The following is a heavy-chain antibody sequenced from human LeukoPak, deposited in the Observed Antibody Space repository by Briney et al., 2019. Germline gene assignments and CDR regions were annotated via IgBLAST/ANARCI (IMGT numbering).Heavy chain of an antibody. CDR1: GYSISSGYY. D-gene: IGHD1-26*01. CDR3: ARGGALEAFDI. V-gene: IGHV4-38-2*02. CDR2: IYYSGST. J-gene: IGHJ3*02. Sequence: SETLPLTCTVSGYSISSGYYWGWIRQPPGKGLEWIGYIYYSGSTNYNPSLKSRVTISVDTSKNQFSLKLNSVTAADTAVYYCARGGALEAFDIWGQGTMVSVSS.